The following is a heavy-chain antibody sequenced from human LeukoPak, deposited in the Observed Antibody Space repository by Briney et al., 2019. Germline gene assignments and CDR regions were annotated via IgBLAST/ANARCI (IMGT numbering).Heavy chain of an antibody. Sequence: PSETLSLTCTVSGGSISSYYWSWIRQPAGKGLEWIGRIYTSGSTNYNPSLKSRVTMSVDTSKNQFSLKLSSVTAADTAVYYCASKNSGPQTGWFDPWGQGTLVTVSS. CDR1: GGSISSYY. D-gene: IGHD6-19*01. CDR2: IYTSGST. J-gene: IGHJ5*02. V-gene: IGHV4-4*07. CDR3: ASKNSGPQTGWFDP.